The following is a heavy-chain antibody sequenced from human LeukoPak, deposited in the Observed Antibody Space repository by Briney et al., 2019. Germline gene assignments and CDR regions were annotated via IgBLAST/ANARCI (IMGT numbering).Heavy chain of an antibody. CDR1: GFTFSSYG. CDR3: AKDLQPYGYSSSWYYYYGMDV. D-gene: IGHD6-13*01. Sequence: GGSLRLSCAASGFTFSSYGMHWVRQAPGKGLEWVAVISYDGSNKYYADSVKGRFTISRDNSKNTLYLQMNSLRAEDTAVYYCAKDLQPYGYSSSWYYYYGMDVWGQGTTVTVSS. V-gene: IGHV3-30*18. J-gene: IGHJ6*02. CDR2: ISYDGSNK.